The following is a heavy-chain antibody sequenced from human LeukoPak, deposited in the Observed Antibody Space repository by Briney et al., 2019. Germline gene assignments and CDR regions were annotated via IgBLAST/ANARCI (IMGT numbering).Heavy chain of an antibody. D-gene: IGHD6-6*01. V-gene: IGHV1-69*04. J-gene: IGHJ6*03. CDR2: IIPILGIA. CDR3: ARGYSSSDYYYYYMDV. CDR1: GGTFSSYA. Sequence: SVKVSCKASGGTFSSYAISWVRQAPGQGLEWMGRIIPILGIANYAQKFQGRVTITTDESTSTAYMELSSLRSEDTAVYYCARGYSSSDYYYYYMDVWGKGTTVTVSS.